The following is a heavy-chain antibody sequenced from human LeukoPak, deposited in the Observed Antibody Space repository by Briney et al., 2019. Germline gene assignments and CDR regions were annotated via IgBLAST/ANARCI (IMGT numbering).Heavy chain of an antibody. V-gene: IGHV3-23*01. CDR2: ISGDGAST. Sequence: GGSLRLSCAASGLFSNLDVMSWVRQAPGKGMEWVSGISGDGASTFYADCVKGRLTISRDRSKNTVYLQVVRLRVEDTAVYYCALRTTYDSSGYSPPLITSWGQGTLVTVSS. CDR1: GLFSNLDV. CDR3: ALRTTYDSSGYSPPLITS. D-gene: IGHD3-22*01. J-gene: IGHJ5*02.